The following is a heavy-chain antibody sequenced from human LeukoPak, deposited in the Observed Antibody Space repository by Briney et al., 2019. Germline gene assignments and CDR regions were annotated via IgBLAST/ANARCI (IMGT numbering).Heavy chain of an antibody. CDR1: AGSTIGDY. Sequence: PSETLSITSSVSAGSTIGDYWNWMRHPTPQGLEWIGRIYGSGTTDYKSSLRSHVTMSVDTSKSLCSLKLTSETAADMAVYFCPGETRDFEGSGYCVDYWGQGTLVMVSS. J-gene: IGHJ4*02. D-gene: IGHD3-3*01. CDR3: PGETRDFEGSGYCVDY. V-gene: IGHV4-4*07. CDR2: IYGSGTT.